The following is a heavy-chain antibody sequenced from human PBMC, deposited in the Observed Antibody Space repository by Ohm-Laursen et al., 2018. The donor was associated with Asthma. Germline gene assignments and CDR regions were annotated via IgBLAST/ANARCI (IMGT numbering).Heavy chain of an antibody. CDR3: ARGTEYSSS. D-gene: IGHD6-13*01. V-gene: IGHV3-21*05. CDR2: ISSSSSYT. J-gene: IGHJ4*02. Sequence: SLRLSCTASGFTFSSYSMNWVRQAPGKGLEWVSYISSSSSYTNYADSVKGRFTISRDNAKNSLYLQMNSLRAEDTAVYYCARGTEYSSSWGQGTLVTVSS. CDR1: GFTFSSYS.